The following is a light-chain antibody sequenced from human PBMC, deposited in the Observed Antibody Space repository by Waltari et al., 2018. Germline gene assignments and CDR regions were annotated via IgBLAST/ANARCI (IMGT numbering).Light chain of an antibody. J-gene: IGLJ3*02. V-gene: IGLV2-14*01. CDR2: EKN. CDR3: STCIGSLTLEV. Sequence: YQQGPSKAPKRLIDEKNNRPSGVPSRFSGSKSGTTASLAISGLQTGDEANYCCSTCIGSLTLEVFGGGTKLTVL.